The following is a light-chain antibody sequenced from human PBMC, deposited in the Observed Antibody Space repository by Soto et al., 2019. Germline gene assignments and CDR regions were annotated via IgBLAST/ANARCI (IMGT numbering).Light chain of an antibody. CDR3: QQYNSYSFT. V-gene: IGKV1-5*01. CDR2: DAS. Sequence: EIQMTQSPSTLSASVGDRVTITCRASQSISSCLAWYQQKPGKAPKLLIYDASSLESGVPSRFSGSGSGTRFSLTNSSLQSEDFAVYYCQQYNSYSFTFGQGTKLEIK. CDR1: QSISSC. J-gene: IGKJ2*01.